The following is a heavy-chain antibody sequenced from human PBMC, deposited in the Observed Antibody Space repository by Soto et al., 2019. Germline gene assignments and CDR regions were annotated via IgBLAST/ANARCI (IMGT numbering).Heavy chain of an antibody. CDR1: GGSISSSSYY. CDR2: IYYSGST. Sequence: QLQLQESGPGLVKPSETLSLTCTVSGGSISSSSYYWGWIRQPPGKGLEWIGSIYYSGSTYYNPSRKSRVHISVDTSKNQFSLKLSSVTAADTAVYYCARSYYDSSGYFVEGWFDPWGQGTLVTVSS. D-gene: IGHD3-22*01. J-gene: IGHJ5*02. CDR3: ARSYYDSSGYFVEGWFDP. V-gene: IGHV4-39*01.